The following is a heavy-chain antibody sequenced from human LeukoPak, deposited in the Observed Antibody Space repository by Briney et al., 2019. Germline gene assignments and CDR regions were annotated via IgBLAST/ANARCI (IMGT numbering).Heavy chain of an antibody. CDR2: INPNSGGT. J-gene: IGHJ4*02. CDR1: GYTFTGYY. Sequence: ASVKVSCKASGYTFTGYYMHWVRQAPGQGLEWMGWINPNSGGTNYAQKFQGRVTMTRDTSISTAYMELSRLRSDDTAVYYCARDGLPLNYYDSSGYSDYWGQGTLVTVSS. D-gene: IGHD3-22*01. V-gene: IGHV1-2*02. CDR3: ARDGLPLNYYDSSGYSDY.